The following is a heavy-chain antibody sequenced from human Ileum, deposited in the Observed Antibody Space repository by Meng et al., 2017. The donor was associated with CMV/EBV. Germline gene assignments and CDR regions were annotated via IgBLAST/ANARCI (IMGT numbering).Heavy chain of an antibody. CDR2: ISTDGDT. CDR1: GFNVGTNY. J-gene: IGHJ4*02. V-gene: IGHV3-53*03. D-gene: IGHD3-9*01. Sequence: GESLKISCAASGFNVGTNYLNWVRQPPGKGLEWVSVISTDGDTIYADSVQGRFTISRDSSKNTVFLQMDSLRADDTAVYYCVGDYHDKSDWSFDHWGQGTLVTVSS. CDR3: VGDYHDKSDWSFDH.